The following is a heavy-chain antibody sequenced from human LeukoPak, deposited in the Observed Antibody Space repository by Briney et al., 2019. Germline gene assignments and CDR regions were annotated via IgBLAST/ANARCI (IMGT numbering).Heavy chain of an antibody. J-gene: IGHJ4*02. D-gene: IGHD5-12*01. CDR2: ISNGGNTI. CDR3: ARDLYSGYDSSNY. Sequence: PGGSLRLSCTASGFTFSNYPMNWVRQAPGKGLEWVSYISNGGNTIYYADSVKGRFTISRDNAKNSLYLQMNSLRAEDTAVYYCARDLYSGYDSSNYWGQGTLVTVSS. CDR1: GFTFSNYP. V-gene: IGHV3-48*04.